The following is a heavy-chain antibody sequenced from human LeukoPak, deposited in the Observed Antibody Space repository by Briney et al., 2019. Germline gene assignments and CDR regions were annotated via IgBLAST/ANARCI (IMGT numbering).Heavy chain of an antibody. V-gene: IGHV1-2*02. CDR2: INPNSGDT. J-gene: IGHJ4*02. CDR3: ARDLSHTPDY. Sequence: ASVKVSCKASGYTFTGYYMHWVRQAPGQGLEWMGWINPNSGDTNYAQKFQGRVTMTRDTSIITAYMELSRLTSDDTAVYYCARDLSHTPDYWGQGTLVTVPS. CDR1: GYTFTGYY.